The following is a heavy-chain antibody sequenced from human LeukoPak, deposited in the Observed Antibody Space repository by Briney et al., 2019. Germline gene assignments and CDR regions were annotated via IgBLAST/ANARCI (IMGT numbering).Heavy chain of an antibody. V-gene: IGHV3-74*01. CDR2: SNSDGRST. CDR1: GFTFSSYW. CDR3: ARSRDYYDSSGYYPNDC. D-gene: IGHD3-22*01. Sequence: PGGSLRLSCAASGFTFSSYWMHWVRQGPGKGLVWVSRSNSDGRSTSFADSVKGRFTISRDNAKNTLYLQMNSLRAEDTAVYYCARSRDYYDSSGYYPNDCWGQGTLVTVSS. J-gene: IGHJ4*02.